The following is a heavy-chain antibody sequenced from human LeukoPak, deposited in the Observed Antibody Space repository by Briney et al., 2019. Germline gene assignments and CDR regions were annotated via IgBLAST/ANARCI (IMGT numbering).Heavy chain of an antibody. CDR2: VYYTGST. CDR1: GGSVSNYY. CDR3: ARGAMATTPFFDY. Sequence: PSDTLSLTCPVSGGSVSNYYYWTGIRQPPGRGLGWVGYVYYTGSTTFNPCLKSRVTMSLDTSRTQYSLKMTSLTAADTAVYYCARGAMATTPFFDYWGQGTLVTVSS. V-gene: IGHV4-59*02. D-gene: IGHD5-24*01. J-gene: IGHJ4*02.